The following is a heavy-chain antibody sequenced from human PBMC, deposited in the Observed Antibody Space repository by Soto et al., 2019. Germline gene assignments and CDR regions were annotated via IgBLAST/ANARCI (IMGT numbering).Heavy chain of an antibody. CDR3: TTRQNRVPNLTFDY. D-gene: IGHD7-27*01. CDR2: IKSKTDGGTT. Sequence: GGSLRLSCAASGFTFSNAWMSWVRQAPGKGLEWVGRIKSKTDGGTTDYAAPVKGRFTISRDDSKNTLYLQMNSLKTEDTAVYYCTTRQNRVPNLTFDYWGQGTLVTVSS. V-gene: IGHV3-15*01. CDR1: GFTFSNAW. J-gene: IGHJ4*02.